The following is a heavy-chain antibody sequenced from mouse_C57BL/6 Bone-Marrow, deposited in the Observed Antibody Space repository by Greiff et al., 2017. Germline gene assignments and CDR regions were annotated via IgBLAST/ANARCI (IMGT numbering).Heavy chain of an antibody. CDR3: ARHLYYYGSSHWYFDV. Sequence: QVQLQQSGAELARPGASVKLSCKASGYTFTSSGISWVKQSTGQGLEWIGEIYPRSGNTYYNEKFKGKATLTADKSSSTAYMELRSLTSEDSAVYFCARHLYYYGSSHWYFDVWGTGTTVTVSS. V-gene: IGHV1-81*01. CDR1: GYTFTSSG. CDR2: IYPRSGNT. D-gene: IGHD1-1*01. J-gene: IGHJ1*03.